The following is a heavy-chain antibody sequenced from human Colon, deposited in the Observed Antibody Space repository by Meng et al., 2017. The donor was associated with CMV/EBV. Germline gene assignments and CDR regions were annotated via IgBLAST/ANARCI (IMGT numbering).Heavy chain of an antibody. CDR3: AAITAATVTLYGMDV. CDR1: GSTFSSYE. J-gene: IGHJ6*02. Sequence: GGSLRPSCATSGSTFSSYEMSWVRQAPGKGLEWIGRIKSKIDGGTTDYAAPVKGRFSLSRDDSKNTLYLQMNSLKTEDTAVYYCAAITAATVTLYGMDVWGLGTTVTVSS. V-gene: IGHV3-15*01. CDR2: IKSKIDGGTT. D-gene: IGHD6-13*01.